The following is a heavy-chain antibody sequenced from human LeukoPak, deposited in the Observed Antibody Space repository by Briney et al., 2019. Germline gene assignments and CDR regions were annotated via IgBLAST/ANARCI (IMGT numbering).Heavy chain of an antibody. D-gene: IGHD3-3*01. Sequence: GGTLRLSCAASGFTFRSFGMSWVRQAPGKGLEWVANIKQDGSEKYYVDSVKGRFTISRDNAKNSLYLQMNSLRAEDTAVYYCARGVRTYDYWGQGTLVTVSS. J-gene: IGHJ4*02. CDR2: IKQDGSEK. CDR3: ARGVRTYDY. V-gene: IGHV3-7*01. CDR1: GFTFRSFG.